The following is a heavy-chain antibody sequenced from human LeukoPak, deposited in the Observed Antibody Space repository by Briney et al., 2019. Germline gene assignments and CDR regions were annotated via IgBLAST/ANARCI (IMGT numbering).Heavy chain of an antibody. J-gene: IGHJ4*02. D-gene: IGHD3-22*01. CDR3: AREYYYDSSGKHDY. Sequence: GGSLRLSCAASGFTFSSYAMHWVRQAPGKGLEWVAVISYDGSNKYYADSVKGRFTISRDNSKNTLYLQMNSLRAEDTAVYYCAREYYYDSSGKHDYWGQGTLVTVSS. CDR2: ISYDGSNK. V-gene: IGHV3-30*04. CDR1: GFTFSSYA.